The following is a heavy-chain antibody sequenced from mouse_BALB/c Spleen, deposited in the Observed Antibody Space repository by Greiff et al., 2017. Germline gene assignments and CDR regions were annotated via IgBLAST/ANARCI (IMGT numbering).Heavy chain of an antibody. CDR2: ISSGGGST. D-gene: IGHD1-1*01. CDR1: GFAFSSYD. Sequence: EVMLVESGGGLVKPGGSLKLSCAASGFAFSSYDMSWVRQTPEKRLEWVAYISSGGGSTYYPDTVKGRFTISRDNAKNTLYLQMSSLKSEDTAMYYCARRGSSSYWYFDVWGAGTTVTVSS. CDR3: ARRGSSSYWYFDV. J-gene: IGHJ1*01. V-gene: IGHV5-12-1*01.